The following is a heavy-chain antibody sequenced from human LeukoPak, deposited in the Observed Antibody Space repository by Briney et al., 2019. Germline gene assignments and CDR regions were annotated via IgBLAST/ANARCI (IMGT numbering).Heavy chain of an antibody. CDR3: ARGSYSYGNAFDY. Sequence: SETLSLTCTVSGGSISTSRYYWGWIRQPPGKGLEWIGSMHYSGSTYYNPSLKSRVTMSVDTSKNQFSLNLNSVTAADTAVYFCARGSYSYGNAFDYWGQGTLVTVSS. D-gene: IGHD5-18*01. CDR1: GGSISTSRYY. CDR2: MHYSGST. J-gene: IGHJ4*02. V-gene: IGHV4-39*07.